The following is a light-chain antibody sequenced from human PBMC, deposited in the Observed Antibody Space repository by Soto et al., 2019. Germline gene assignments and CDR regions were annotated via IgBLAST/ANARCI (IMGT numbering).Light chain of an antibody. CDR3: QQSFGTPRT. Sequence: DIQMTHSPSSLSASVRDRVTITCLASQTISTYLNWYQQKPGKAPKLLISAASSLQSGVPSRFSGSGSGTDFTLTISSLQPEDFATYYCQQSFGTPRTFGQGTKVDIK. J-gene: IGKJ1*01. V-gene: IGKV1-39*01. CDR2: AAS. CDR1: QTISTY.